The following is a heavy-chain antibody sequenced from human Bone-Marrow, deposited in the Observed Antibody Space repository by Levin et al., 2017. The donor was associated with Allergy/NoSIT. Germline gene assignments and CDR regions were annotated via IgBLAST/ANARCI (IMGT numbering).Heavy chain of an antibody. J-gene: IGHJ4*02. CDR2: IYYSGNS. Sequence: RSSETLSLTCTVSGDSITTYYWSWIRQPPGKGLEWIGYIYYSGNSNYNPSLKSRVTISVDTSKNQFSLKLSSVTAADTAVYYCARDRPSSGWIFDYWGQGTLVTVSS. CDR1: GDSITTYY. CDR3: ARDRPSSGWIFDY. V-gene: IGHV4-59*01. D-gene: IGHD6-19*01.